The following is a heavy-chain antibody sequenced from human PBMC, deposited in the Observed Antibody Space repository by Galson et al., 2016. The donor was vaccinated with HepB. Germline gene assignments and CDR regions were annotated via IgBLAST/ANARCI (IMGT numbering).Heavy chain of an antibody. V-gene: IGHV4-4*02. CDR2: IYYTGYT. CDR3: ARGQYNPYYFDY. CDR1: DGSITSNNW. J-gene: IGHJ4*02. Sequence: SETLSLTCVISDGSITSNNWWSWVRQPPGKGLEWIGEIYYTGYTNYNPSLVSRVTISADKSKNQFSLNVTSVTAADTALYYWARGQYNPYYFDYWGQGTLVTVSS. D-gene: IGHD5-24*01.